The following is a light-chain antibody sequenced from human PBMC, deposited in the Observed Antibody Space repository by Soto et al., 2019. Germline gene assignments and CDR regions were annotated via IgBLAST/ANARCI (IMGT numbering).Light chain of an antibody. V-gene: IGKV3-11*01. Sequence: EIVLTQSPGTLSLSPGERATLSCRASQSVSSNLAWYQQKPGQAPRLLIFRASIRAADIPDRFRGSGSGTDFTLTISSLETEDFAVYYCQQRSSWPLTFGGGTKVDIK. CDR3: QQRSSWPLT. CDR1: QSVSSN. CDR2: RAS. J-gene: IGKJ4*01.